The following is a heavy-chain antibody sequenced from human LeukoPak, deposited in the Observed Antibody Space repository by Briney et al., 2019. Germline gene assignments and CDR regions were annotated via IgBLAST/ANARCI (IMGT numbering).Heavy chain of an antibody. Sequence: ASVTVSFTASGYTFTGYYIHWVRQAPGQGLEWMAFVNPDSGDSYSAPKFQGRVTMTRDTSISTASMELNWLTSDDTAVYYCATGVASAFTYWGQGTLVTVSS. CDR2: VNPDSGDS. J-gene: IGHJ4*02. D-gene: IGHD3-3*01. CDR1: GYTFTGYY. V-gene: IGHV1-2*02. CDR3: ATGVASAFTY.